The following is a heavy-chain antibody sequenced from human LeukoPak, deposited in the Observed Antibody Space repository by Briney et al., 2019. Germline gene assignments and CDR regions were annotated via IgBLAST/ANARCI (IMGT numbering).Heavy chain of an antibody. Sequence: PSQTLSLTCAISGDSVSSNSAAWNWIRRSPSRGLEWLGRTYYRSKWYNDYAVSVKSRITINPDTSKNQFSLQLNSVTPEDTAVYYCARGGEGYGDPYYYYGMDVWGQGTTVTVSS. CDR1: GDSVSSNSAA. CDR2: TYYRSKWYN. CDR3: ARGGEGYGDPYYYYGMDV. D-gene: IGHD4-17*01. V-gene: IGHV6-1*01. J-gene: IGHJ6*02.